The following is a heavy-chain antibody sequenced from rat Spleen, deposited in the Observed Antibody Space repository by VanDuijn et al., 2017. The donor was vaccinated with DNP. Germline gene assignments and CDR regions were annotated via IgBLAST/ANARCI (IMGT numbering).Heavy chain of an antibody. CDR3: SRRDYGGHGGYFDY. V-gene: IGHV5-25*01. Sequence: EVQLVESGGGLVQPGRSLKLSCAASGFTFSNYYMAWVRQAPKKGLEWVATISTSGSRAYYPDSVKGLFTISRDDAKSSLYLQMNSLKSEDTATYYCSRRDYGGHGGYFDYWGQGIMVTVSS. D-gene: IGHD1-11*01. CDR2: ISTSGSRA. CDR1: GFTFSNYY. J-gene: IGHJ2*01.